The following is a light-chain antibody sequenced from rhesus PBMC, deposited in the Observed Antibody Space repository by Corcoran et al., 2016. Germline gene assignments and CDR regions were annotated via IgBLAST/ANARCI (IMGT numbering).Light chain of an antibody. Sequence: DIQMTQSPSSLSASVGDRVTITCRASQDIHKYLSWYQQTPGKAPKPLIYDASILETGVPSRFSGSRSGTDYTLTISTLQPEDICTYYWQQYNNSPPTFGGGTKVEIK. J-gene: IGKJ4*01. CDR3: QQYNNSPPT. CDR2: DAS. V-gene: IGKV1-66*01. CDR1: QDIHKY.